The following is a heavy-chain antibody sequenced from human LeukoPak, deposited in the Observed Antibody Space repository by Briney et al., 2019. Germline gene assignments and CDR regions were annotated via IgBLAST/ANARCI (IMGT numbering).Heavy chain of an antibody. J-gene: IGHJ4*02. CDR3: ARGRSSSVNFDY. Sequence: GGSLRLSCAASGFTFSSYAMSWVRQAPGKGLEWVSAISGSGGSTYYADSVKGRFTISRDNSKNTLYLQMNSLRAEDTAVYYCARGRSSSVNFDYWGQGTLVTVSS. V-gene: IGHV3-23*01. CDR2: ISGSGGST. D-gene: IGHD6-13*01. CDR1: GFTFSSYA.